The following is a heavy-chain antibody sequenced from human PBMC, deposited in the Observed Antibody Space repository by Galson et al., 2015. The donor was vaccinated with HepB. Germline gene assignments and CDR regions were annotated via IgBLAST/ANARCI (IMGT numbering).Heavy chain of an antibody. Sequence: SVKVSCKASGYSLSDHNIHWVRQAPGQGLEWMGWINPHSGGTNYAQKFQGRVTMTRDTSISTAYMELSSLRSDDTAVYYCASAACTYTTSCSPDFPWGQGTLVTVSS. D-gene: IGHD3-16*01. CDR2: INPHSGGT. CDR3: ASAACTYTTSCSPDFP. CDR1: GYSLSDHN. J-gene: IGHJ5*02. V-gene: IGHV1-2*02.